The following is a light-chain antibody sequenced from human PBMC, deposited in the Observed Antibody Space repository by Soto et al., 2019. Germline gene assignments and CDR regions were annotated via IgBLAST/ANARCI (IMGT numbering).Light chain of an antibody. CDR3: AAWDDSLNGYV. J-gene: IGLJ1*01. V-gene: IGLV1-44*01. CDR1: ISNIGSNT. CDR2: SNN. Sequence: NQPPSASGTPGQRVTISCSGSISNIGSNTVNWYQQLPGTAPKLLIYSNNQLPSGVPDRFSGSKSGTSASLAISGLQSEDEADYYCAAWDDSLNGYVFGTGTKVTVL.